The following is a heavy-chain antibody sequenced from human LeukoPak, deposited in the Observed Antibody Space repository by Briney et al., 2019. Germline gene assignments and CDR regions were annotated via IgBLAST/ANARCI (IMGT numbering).Heavy chain of an antibody. CDR3: ARTPIYYYDSSGYYN. D-gene: IGHD3-22*01. V-gene: IGHV4-38-2*02. CDR2: IYHSGST. Sequence: SETLSLTCTVSGYSISSGYYWGWIRQPPGKGLEWIGSIYHSGSTYYNPSLKSRVTMSIDTSKNQFSLKLSSVTAADTAVYYCARTPIYYYDSSGYYNWGQGTLVTVSS. J-gene: IGHJ4*02. CDR1: GYSISSGYY.